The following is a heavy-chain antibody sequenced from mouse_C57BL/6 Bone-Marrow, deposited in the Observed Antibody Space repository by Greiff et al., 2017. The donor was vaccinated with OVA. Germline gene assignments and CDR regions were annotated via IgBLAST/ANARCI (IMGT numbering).Heavy chain of an antibody. CDR1: GFPMTSGYY. CDR2: ITHSGET. V-gene: IGHV12-3*01. Sequence: VQLVESGPGLVKPSQSLFLTCSITGFPMTSGYYWIWIRQSPGKPLEWMGYITHSGETFYNPSLQSPISITRETSKNQFFLQLNSVTTEDTAMYYCAGDSGYDAMDYWGQGTSVTVSS. J-gene: IGHJ4*01. CDR3: AGDSGYDAMDY.